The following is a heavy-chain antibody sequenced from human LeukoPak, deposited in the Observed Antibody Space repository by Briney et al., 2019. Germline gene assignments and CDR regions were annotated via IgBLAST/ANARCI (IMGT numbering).Heavy chain of an antibody. J-gene: IGHJ4*02. CDR1: GYTFTGYY. CDR3: ARASRYNYYDSSGSSKSSRRRGLVFDY. CDR2: INPNSGGT. V-gene: IGHV1-2*02. Sequence: ASVKVSCKASGYTFTGYYMHWVRQAPGQGLEWMGWINPNSGGTNYAQKFQGRVTMTRDTSICTAYMELSRLRSDDTAVYYCARASRYNYYDSSGSSKSSRRRGLVFDYWSQGTLVTVSS. D-gene: IGHD3-22*01.